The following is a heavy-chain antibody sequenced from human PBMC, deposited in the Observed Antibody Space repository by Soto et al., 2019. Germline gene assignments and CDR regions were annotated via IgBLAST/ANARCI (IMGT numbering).Heavy chain of an antibody. CDR2: IYHSGST. D-gene: IGHD3-3*01. CDR3: ARDRFIRGYYTGLDY. Sequence: QVQLQESGPGLVKPSGTLSLTCAVSGGSISSSNWWSWVRQPPGKGLEWIGEIYHSGSTNYNPSLKSRVTIXXDXSMXQFSLKLSSVTAADTAVYYCARDRFIRGYYTGLDYWGQGTLVTVSS. V-gene: IGHV4-4*02. CDR1: GGSISSSNW. J-gene: IGHJ4*02.